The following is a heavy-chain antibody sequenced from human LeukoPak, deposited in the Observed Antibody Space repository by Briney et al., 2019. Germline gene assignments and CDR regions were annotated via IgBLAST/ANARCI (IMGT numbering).Heavy chain of an antibody. D-gene: IGHD6-13*01. V-gene: IGHV3-23*01. CDR2: ISGGGGSL. CDR3: AKGIAAAASYYFEY. CDR1: GFTFNRYA. J-gene: IGHJ4*02. Sequence: GGSLRLSCAASGFTFNRYALSWVRQAPGKGLEWVSDISGGGGSLFYADSVKGRFTISRDNSKNTLYSQMNRLRAEDTAVYLCAKGIAAAASYYFEYWGQGTLVTVSS.